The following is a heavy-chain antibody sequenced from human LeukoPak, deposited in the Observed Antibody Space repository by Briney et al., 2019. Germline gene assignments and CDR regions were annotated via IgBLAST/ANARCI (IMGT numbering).Heavy chain of an antibody. Sequence: PGGSLRLSCAASGLTLSGYWMHWVRQAPGKGLVWVSRINGDASSRSYEDSVKGRFTISRDNAKNTLYLQMNSLSVEDTAVYYCARARGNTYGYFEYWGQETLVTVSS. CDR1: GLTLSGYW. J-gene: IGHJ4*02. V-gene: IGHV3-74*01. CDR2: INGDASSR. CDR3: ARARGNTYGYFEY. D-gene: IGHD5-18*01.